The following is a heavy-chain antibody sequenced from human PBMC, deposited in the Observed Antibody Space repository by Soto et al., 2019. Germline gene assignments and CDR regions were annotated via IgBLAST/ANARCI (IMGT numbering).Heavy chain of an antibody. CDR1: GFTFSSYS. D-gene: IGHD5-12*01. J-gene: IGHJ4*02. Sequence: GGSLRLSCAASGFTFSSYSMNWVRQAPGKGLEWVSIITITGFINYAAAVKSRLTIFCDNNKNSLYLQQNSMRAEDKTAYYCCRGSREYNYYNYHWGQGTLVTVSS. V-gene: IGHV3-21*01. CDR2: IITITGFI. CDR3: CRGSREYNYYNYH.